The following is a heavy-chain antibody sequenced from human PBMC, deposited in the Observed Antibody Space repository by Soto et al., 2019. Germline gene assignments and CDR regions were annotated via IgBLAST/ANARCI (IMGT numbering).Heavy chain of an antibody. CDR1: GFIFSEST. Sequence: LRLSCSASGFIFSESTIYWVRQVPGKGLEAISAVSTSGRSTYYADSVKDRFTISRDNSKNTLFLQMGSLGPEDTAIYYCVKQAHGLDGVAFDYWGQGTQVTVAS. D-gene: IGHD2-15*01. J-gene: IGHJ4*02. CDR3: VKQAHGLDGVAFDY. V-gene: IGHV3-64D*06. CDR2: VSTSGRST.